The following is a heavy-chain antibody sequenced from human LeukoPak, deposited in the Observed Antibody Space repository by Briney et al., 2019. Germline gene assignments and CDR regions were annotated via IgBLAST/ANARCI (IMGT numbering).Heavy chain of an antibody. Sequence: ASVKVSCKASGYTFTGYYMHWVRQAPGQGLEWMGWTNPNSGGTNYAQKFQGRVTMTRDTSISTAYMELSRLRSDDTAVYYCARWTTVKNAFDIWGQGTMVTVSS. D-gene: IGHD4-17*01. J-gene: IGHJ3*02. CDR1: GYTFTGYY. CDR3: ARWTTVKNAFDI. V-gene: IGHV1-2*02. CDR2: TNPNSGGT.